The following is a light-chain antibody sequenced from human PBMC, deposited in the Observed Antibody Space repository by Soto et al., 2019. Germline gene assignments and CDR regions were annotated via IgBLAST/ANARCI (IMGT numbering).Light chain of an antibody. Sequence: QSVLTQPASVSGSPGQSITISCTGTSSDVGDYNSVSWYQQHPGKAPKLMIYEVSNRPSGVSHRFSGSKSGNTASLTISGLQAEDEADYYCSSYTSSSTLVFGAGTKLTVL. J-gene: IGLJ1*01. CDR1: SSDVGDYNS. CDR3: SSYTSSSTLV. CDR2: EVS. V-gene: IGLV2-14*01.